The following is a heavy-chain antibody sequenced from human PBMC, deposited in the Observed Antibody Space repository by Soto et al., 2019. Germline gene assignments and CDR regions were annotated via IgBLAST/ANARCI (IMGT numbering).Heavy chain of an antibody. CDR3: ARVDYYDSSGYFDY. V-gene: IGHV3-30-3*01. CDR2: ISYDGSNK. J-gene: IGHJ4*02. D-gene: IGHD3-22*01. Sequence: GGSLRLSCAASGFTFSSYAMHWVRQAPGKGLEWVAVISYDGSNKYYADSVKGRFTISRDNSKNTLYLQMNSLRAEDTAVYYCARVDYYDSSGYFDYWGQGTLVTVSS. CDR1: GFTFSSYA.